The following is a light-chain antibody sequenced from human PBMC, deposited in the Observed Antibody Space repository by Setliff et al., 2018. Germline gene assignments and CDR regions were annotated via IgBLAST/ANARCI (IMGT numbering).Light chain of an antibody. V-gene: IGLV7-46*01. Sequence: QAVVTQEPSLTVSPGGTVTLTCGSSTGAVTSGHYPYWFQQKPGQAPRILIYDTSNKHSWTPARFSGSLLGGKAALTLSGAQPEDEADYYCLLSYIGARVFGGGTQLTVL. CDR2: DTS. J-gene: IGLJ3*02. CDR3: LLSYIGARV. CDR1: TGAVTSGHY.